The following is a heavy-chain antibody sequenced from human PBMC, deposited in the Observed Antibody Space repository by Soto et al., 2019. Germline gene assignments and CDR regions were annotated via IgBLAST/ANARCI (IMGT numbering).Heavy chain of an antibody. CDR1: GFTFRSFT. J-gene: IGHJ5*02. CDR2: ISSNSAYI. D-gene: IGHD6-13*01. V-gene: IGHV3-21*01. Sequence: GGSLRLSCAASGFTFRSFTMNWVRQAPGKGLEWVSTISSNSAYIYYTDALRGRFTISRDNAKNSLHLQMNSLRAEDTAVYYYTRDASRDSSARGWFDPWGPGTLVTVSS. CDR3: TRDASRDSSARGWFDP.